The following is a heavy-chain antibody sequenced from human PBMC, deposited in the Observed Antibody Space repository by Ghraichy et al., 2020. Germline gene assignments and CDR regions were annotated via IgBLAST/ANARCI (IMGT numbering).Heavy chain of an antibody. CDR1: GGSFSGYY. J-gene: IGHJ4*02. CDR3: ARGRTTTVTRRYFDY. D-gene: IGHD4-17*01. CDR2: IYHSGST. V-gene: IGHV4-34*01. Sequence: SETLSLTCAVYGGSFSGYYWSWIRQPPGKGLEWIGEIYHSGSTNYNPSLTSRVTISVDTSKIQFSLKLSSVTAADTAVYYCARGRTTTVTRRYFDYWGQGTLVTVSS.